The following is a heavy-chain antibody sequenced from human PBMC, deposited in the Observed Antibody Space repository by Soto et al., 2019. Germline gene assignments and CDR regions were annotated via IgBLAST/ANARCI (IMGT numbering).Heavy chain of an antibody. CDR2: IYWDDDK. Sequence: QITLKESGPTLVKPTQTLTLTCTFSGFSLSTSGVGVGWISQLPGKALEWLALIYWDDDKRYSPSLTSRLTITKGTSKNQVVLTMTNMDPADTATYYCAHVLVVVANYGMDVWGQGTTVTVSS. D-gene: IGHD2-15*01. J-gene: IGHJ6*02. V-gene: IGHV2-5*02. CDR3: AHVLVVVANYGMDV. CDR1: GFSLSTSGVG.